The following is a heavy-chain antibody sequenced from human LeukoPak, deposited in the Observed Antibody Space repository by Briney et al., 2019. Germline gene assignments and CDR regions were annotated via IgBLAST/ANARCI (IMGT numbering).Heavy chain of an antibody. Sequence: GGSLRLSCAPSGFTFSRHGMHWVRQAPGKGLEWVSAISGSGGSTYYADSVKGRFTISRDNSKNTLYLQMNSLRAEDTAVYYCAKVGIAECDYWGQGTLVTVSS. D-gene: IGHD6-13*01. CDR3: AKVGIAECDY. V-gene: IGHV3-23*01. CDR1: GFTFSRHG. J-gene: IGHJ4*02. CDR2: ISGSGGST.